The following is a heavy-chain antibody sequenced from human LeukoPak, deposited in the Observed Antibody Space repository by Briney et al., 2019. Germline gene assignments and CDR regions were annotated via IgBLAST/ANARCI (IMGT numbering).Heavy chain of an antibody. D-gene: IGHD2-2*02. Sequence: PGGSLRLSCAASGFTFSSYDMHWVRQATGKGLEWVSAIGTAGDTYYPGSVKGRFTISRENAKNSLYLQMNSLRAGDTAVYYCARARYCNSTSCYNSAFAIWGQGTMVTVSS. J-gene: IGHJ3*02. V-gene: IGHV3-13*01. CDR2: IGTAGDT. CDR1: GFTFSSYD. CDR3: ARARYCNSTSCYNSAFAI.